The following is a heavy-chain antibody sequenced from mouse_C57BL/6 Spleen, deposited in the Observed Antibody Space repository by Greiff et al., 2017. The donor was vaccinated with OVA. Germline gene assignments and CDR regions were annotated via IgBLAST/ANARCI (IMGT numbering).Heavy chain of an antibody. CDR2: IDPSDSYT. CDR1: GYTFTSYW. J-gene: IGHJ2*01. Sequence: QVQLQQPGAELVMPGASVKLSCKASGYTFTSYWMHWVKQRPGQGLEWIGEIDPSDSYTNYNQKFKGKSTLTVDKSSSTAYMQLSSLTSEDSAVYYCARSRDYVLDYWGQGTTLTVAS. D-gene: IGHD2-4*01. V-gene: IGHV1-69*01. CDR3: ARSRDYVLDY.